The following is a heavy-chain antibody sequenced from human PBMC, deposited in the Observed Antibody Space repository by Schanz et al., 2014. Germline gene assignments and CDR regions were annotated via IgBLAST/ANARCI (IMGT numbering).Heavy chain of an antibody. D-gene: IGHD6-25*01. CDR3: AKVRYSSGWRGDYFDE. V-gene: IGHV3-23*01. CDR2: ISGGCGTT. J-gene: IGHJ4*02. CDR1: GFNFSDYA. Sequence: EVHLLESGGGLVPPGGSLRLSCAASGFNFSDYAMCWVRQAPGKGLEWVSAISGGCGTTYYTDSVKGRFTISRDNYMSTLYLQMKSLRAEDTAIYYCAKVRYSSGWRGDYFDEWGQGTLVTVAS.